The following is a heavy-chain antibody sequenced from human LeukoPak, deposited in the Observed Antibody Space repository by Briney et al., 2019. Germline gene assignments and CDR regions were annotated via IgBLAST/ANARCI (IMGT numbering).Heavy chain of an antibody. CDR2: IYSGGTT. J-gene: IGHJ6*03. CDR1: GFTVSDNY. Sequence: GGPLRLSCVASGFTVSDNYMTWVRQAPGRGLEWISDIYSGGTTFYAGSVGGRFTISRDDSKNTLFLQMNSLRAEDTAVYYCRRPYYYYGSDSDSYMDVWGKGTTVIVSS. CDR3: RRPYYYYGSDSDSYMDV. V-gene: IGHV3-53*01. D-gene: IGHD3-22*01.